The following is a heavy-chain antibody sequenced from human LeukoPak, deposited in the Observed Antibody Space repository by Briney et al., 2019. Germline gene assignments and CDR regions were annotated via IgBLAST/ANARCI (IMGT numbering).Heavy chain of an antibody. Sequence: ASVKVSCKTSGYTFNAYYMHWVRQAPGQGLEWMGWINPNSGGTNYAQKFQGRVTMTRDTSISTAYMELSRLRSDDTAVYYCARGPSDSSLYYYYMDVWGKGTTVTVSS. CDR1: GYTFNAYY. CDR3: ARGPSDSSLYYYYMDV. J-gene: IGHJ6*03. V-gene: IGHV1-2*02. D-gene: IGHD6-13*01. CDR2: INPNSGGT.